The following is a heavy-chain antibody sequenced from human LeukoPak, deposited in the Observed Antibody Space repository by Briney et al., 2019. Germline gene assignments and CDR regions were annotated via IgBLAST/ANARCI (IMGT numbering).Heavy chain of an antibody. J-gene: IGHJ4*02. V-gene: IGHV3-30*04. Sequence: GGSLRLSCAASGFTFSSYAMHWVRQAPGKGLEWVAVISYDGSNKYYADSVKGRFTISRDNSKNTLYLQMNSLRAEDTAVYYCARDMVRGVIDYWGQGTLVTVSS. D-gene: IGHD3-10*01. CDR2: ISYDGSNK. CDR1: GFTFSSYA. CDR3: ARDMVRGVIDY.